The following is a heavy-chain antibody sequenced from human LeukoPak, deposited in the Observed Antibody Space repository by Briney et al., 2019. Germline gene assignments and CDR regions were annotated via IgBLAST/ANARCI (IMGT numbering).Heavy chain of an antibody. J-gene: IGHJ5*02. CDR2: IIPIFGTA. Sequence: SVKVSCKASGGTFSSYAISWVRQAPGQGLEWMGGIIPIFGTANYAQKFQGRVTITADESTSTAYMELSSLRSEDTAVYYCARDPGAREGYCSGGSCYSASWFDPWGQGTLVTVSS. CDR3: ARDPGAREGYCSGGSCYSASWFDP. CDR1: GGTFSSYA. D-gene: IGHD2-15*01. V-gene: IGHV1-69*13.